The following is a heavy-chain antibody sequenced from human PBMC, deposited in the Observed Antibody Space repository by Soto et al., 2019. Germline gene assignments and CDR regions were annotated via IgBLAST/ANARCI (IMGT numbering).Heavy chain of an antibody. D-gene: IGHD2-21*02. CDR2: IFYSGRSGRT. CDR1: CGSINSYY. V-gene: IGHV4-59*01. J-gene: IGHJ5*02. Sequence: PSETLSLTCSVSCGSINSYYWSWIRQPQGKGLEWIGYIFYSGRSGRTNYNPSLKSRVTISVDTSKNQFSLKVSSVTAADTAVYYCAKTALGWLDPWGQGTLVTVSS. CDR3: AKTALGWLDP.